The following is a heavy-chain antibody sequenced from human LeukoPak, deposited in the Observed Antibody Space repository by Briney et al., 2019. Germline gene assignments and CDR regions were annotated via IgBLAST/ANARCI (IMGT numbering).Heavy chain of an antibody. D-gene: IGHD5-18*01. V-gene: IGHV5-51*01. CDR3: ARPGVTLRDAFDI. Sequence: GESLKISCKGSGSSFTSYWIGWVRQLPGKGLEWMGIIYPGDSDTRYSPSFQGQVTISVDKSISTAYLQWSSLKASDTAMYYCARPGVTLRDAFDIWGQGTMVTVSS. J-gene: IGHJ3*02. CDR2: IYPGDSDT. CDR1: GSSFTSYW.